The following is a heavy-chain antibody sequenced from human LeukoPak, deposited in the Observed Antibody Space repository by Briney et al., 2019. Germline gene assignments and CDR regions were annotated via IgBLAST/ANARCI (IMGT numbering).Heavy chain of an antibody. CDR3: ARDEEVVVVAATAY. Sequence: GGSLRLSCAASGFTFSSYAMHWVRQAPGKGLEWVAVISYDGSNKYYADSVKGRFTISRDNSKNTLYLQMNSLRAEDTAVYYCARDEEVVVVAATAYWGQGTLVTVSS. D-gene: IGHD2-15*01. J-gene: IGHJ4*02. V-gene: IGHV3-30*04. CDR2: ISYDGSNK. CDR1: GFTFSSYA.